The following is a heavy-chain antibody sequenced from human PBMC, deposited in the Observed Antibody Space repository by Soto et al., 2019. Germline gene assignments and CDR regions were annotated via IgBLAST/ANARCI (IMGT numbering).Heavy chain of an antibody. CDR1: GDSISSGDYY. Sequence: SETLSLTCTVSGDSISSGDYYWSWIRQPPGKGLEWIGCIYYSGNTYYNPSLKRRFSISVDTSKNQFSLQLSSVTVADTAVYYCARLDDYGEHYFDYWGQGTLVTVSS. J-gene: IGHJ4*02. CDR2: IYYSGNT. D-gene: IGHD4-17*01. CDR3: ARLDDYGEHYFDY. V-gene: IGHV4-30-4*01.